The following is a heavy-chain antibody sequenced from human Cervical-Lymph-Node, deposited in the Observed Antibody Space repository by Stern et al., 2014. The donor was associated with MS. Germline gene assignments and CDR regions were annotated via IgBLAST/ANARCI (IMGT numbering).Heavy chain of an antibody. CDR3: ARDVARKYYFDS. J-gene: IGHJ4*02. D-gene: IGHD2-21*01. CDR1: GYTFPRHY. Sequence: VQLVPSGPEVKKPGASVRVSCKAYGYTFPRHYMHWVRQAAGQGLSWMGRINPSTGSSIYAQRFQGRVAMTRDTSSTTVYLELSSLTSEETALYYCARDVARKYYFDSWGQGTLVTVSS. V-gene: IGHV1-46*01. CDR2: INPSTGSS.